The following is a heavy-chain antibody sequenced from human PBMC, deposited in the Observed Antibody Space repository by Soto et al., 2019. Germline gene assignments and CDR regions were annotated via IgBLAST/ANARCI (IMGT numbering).Heavy chain of an antibody. CDR2: LYDVDGS. V-gene: IGHV3-53*01. CDR1: GLTVSGKKY. D-gene: IGHD1-1*01. CDR3: ATWHEREHAYDV. J-gene: IGHJ3*01. Sequence: GGSLRLSCAAFGLTVSGKKYVAWVRQAPGKGLEWVSALYDVDGSFYADSVRGRFTTSSDSSKTTVYLQMNGLRPDDTAVYYCATWHEREHAYDVWGQGTTVTVSS.